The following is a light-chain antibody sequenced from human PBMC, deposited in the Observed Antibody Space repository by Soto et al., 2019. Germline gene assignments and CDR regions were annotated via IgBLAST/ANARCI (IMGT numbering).Light chain of an antibody. CDR2: DAS. CDR3: QQRSNWPPIT. Sequence: EIVLTQSPSTLSLSPRQRATLXXRASQSVKTFLVGYQQRPGQAPRLVXHDASHRAAGIPARFSGSGFGTDFTLTISSLEPEDAAVYYCQQRSNWPPITFGQGTRLE. J-gene: IGKJ5*01. V-gene: IGKV3-11*01. CDR1: QSVKTF.